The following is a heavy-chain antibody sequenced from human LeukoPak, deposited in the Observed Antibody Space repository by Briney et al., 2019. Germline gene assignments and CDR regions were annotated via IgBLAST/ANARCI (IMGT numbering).Heavy chain of an antibody. J-gene: IGHJ3*02. CDR3: ARGGYCTNGVCYMAEAFDI. CDR1: GGSISSGGYY. V-gene: IGHV4-31*01. CDR2: VYYSGST. Sequence: SRTLSLTCTVSGGSISSGGYYWSWIRQHPGKGLEWIGYVYYSGSTYYNPSLKSPVTISVDTSKNQFSLKLCSVTAADTAVYYCARGGYCTNGVCYMAEAFDIWGEGTIVT. D-gene: IGHD2-8*01.